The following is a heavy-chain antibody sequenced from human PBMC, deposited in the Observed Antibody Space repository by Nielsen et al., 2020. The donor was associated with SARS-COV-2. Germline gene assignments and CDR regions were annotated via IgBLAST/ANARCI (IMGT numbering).Heavy chain of an antibody. Sequence: RQAPGKGLEWIGSIYYSGSTYYNPSLKSRVTISVDTSKNQFSLKLGSVTAADTAVYYCARVPENYYDSSGYYYFSYYFDYWGQGTLVTVSS. D-gene: IGHD3-22*01. V-gene: IGHV4-39*01. CDR2: IYYSGST. J-gene: IGHJ4*02. CDR3: ARVPENYYDSSGYYYFSYYFDY.